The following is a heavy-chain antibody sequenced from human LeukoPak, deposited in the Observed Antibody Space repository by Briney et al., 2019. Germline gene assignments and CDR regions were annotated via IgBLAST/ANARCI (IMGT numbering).Heavy chain of an antibody. D-gene: IGHD4-23*01. CDR2: IYTTGNT. CDR3: ASARYSGNLLWNAFDI. Sequence: PSETLSLTCTVSGDSITSGTYYWSWIRQPAGKGLEWIGRIYTTGNTAYNPSLKSRVTISLDISKNQFSLKMSSVTAADTAVFYCASARYSGNLLWNAFDIWGQGTMVTVSS. V-gene: IGHV4-61*02. J-gene: IGHJ3*02. CDR1: GDSITSGTYY.